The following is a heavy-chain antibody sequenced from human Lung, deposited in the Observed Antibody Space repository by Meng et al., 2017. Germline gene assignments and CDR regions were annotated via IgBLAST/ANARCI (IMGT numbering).Heavy chain of an antibody. CDR2: INTKSGDK. V-gene: IGHV1-2*05. CDR3: ARDADISEAGKLFGDY. Sequence: QGQRGQSGPEVKKPGDTVKVSCTASGYTVSNYWQAWVRRAPGPGSEWMGRINTKSGDKHFAQKFDGRVTMTGNTSISTAYMELSGLRSDDTDMYYCARDADISEAGKLFGDYWGQGTLVTVSS. CDR1: GYTVSNYW. D-gene: IGHD6-13*01. J-gene: IGHJ4*02.